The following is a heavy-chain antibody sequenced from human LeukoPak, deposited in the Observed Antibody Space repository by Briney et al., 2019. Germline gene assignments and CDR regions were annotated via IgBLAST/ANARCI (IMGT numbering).Heavy chain of an antibody. D-gene: IGHD3-3*01. V-gene: IGHV3-30-3*01. CDR3: ARGRGRFLEWLLTDY. CDR1: GFTFSSYA. CDR2: ISYDGSNK. J-gene: IGHJ4*02. Sequence: PGRSLRLSCAASGFTFSSYAMHWVRQAPGKGLEWVAVISYDGSNKYYADSVKGRFTISRDNSKSTLYLQMNSLRAEDTAVYYCARGRGRFLEWLLTDYWGQGTLVTVSS.